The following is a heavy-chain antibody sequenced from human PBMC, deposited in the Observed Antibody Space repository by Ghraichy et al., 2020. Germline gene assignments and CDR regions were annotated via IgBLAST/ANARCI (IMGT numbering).Heavy chain of an antibody. CDR1: GSFISEYY. J-gene: IGHJ2*01. V-gene: IGHV4-59*01. CDR2: IHYSGCT. Sequence: ESLNISCTVSGSFISEYYWFLIRLSPGKRLGWISNIHYSGCTNYNPTRKSRLTISIDTFRSQFSLHLTSVTAADSAVYYCATGTSRPSSFDLWGHGTLVTVSS. CDR3: ATGTSRPSSFDL. D-gene: IGHD1-14*01.